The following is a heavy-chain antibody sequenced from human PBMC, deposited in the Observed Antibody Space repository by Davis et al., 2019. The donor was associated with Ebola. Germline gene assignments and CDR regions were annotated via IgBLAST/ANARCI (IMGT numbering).Heavy chain of an antibody. CDR3: ARGRPFF. D-gene: IGHD2/OR15-2a*01. CDR1: GESFSGYY. CDR2: INHSGST. Sequence: SETLSLTCAVYGESFSGYYWSWIRQPPGKGLEWIGEINHSGSTNYNPSLKSRVTISVDTSKNQFSLKLSSVTAADTAVYYCARGRPFFWGQGTLVTVSS. V-gene: IGHV4-34*01. J-gene: IGHJ4*02.